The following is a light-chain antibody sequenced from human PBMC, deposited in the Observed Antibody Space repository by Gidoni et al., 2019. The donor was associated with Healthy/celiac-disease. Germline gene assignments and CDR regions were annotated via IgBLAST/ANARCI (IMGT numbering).Light chain of an antibody. CDR2: EGR. CDR1: SSAVGRYNL. V-gene: IGLV2-23*01. CDR3: CSYAVNSPLV. Sequence: SALTQPASVSGSPGQSITISCTGTSSAVGRYNLVSWYQQHPGNAPNLMIYEGRKRPSGVSNRVSGSKSGNTASLTISELQAEDEADYSCCSYAVNSPLVFGGGTKLTVL. J-gene: IGLJ2*01.